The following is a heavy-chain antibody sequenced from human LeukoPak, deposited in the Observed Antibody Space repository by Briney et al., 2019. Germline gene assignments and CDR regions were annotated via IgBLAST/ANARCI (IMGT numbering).Heavy chain of an antibody. CDR3: ARVEAAAAQFDP. CDR1: GGSISSGGYY. V-gene: IGHV4-31*03. D-gene: IGHD6-13*01. CDR2: IYYSGST. J-gene: IGHJ5*02. Sequence: SQTLSLTCTVSGGSISSGGYYWSWIRQHPGKGLEWIGYIYYSGSTYYNPSLKSRVTISVDTSKNQFSLKLSSVTAADTAVYYCARVEAAAAQFDPWGQGTLVTVSS.